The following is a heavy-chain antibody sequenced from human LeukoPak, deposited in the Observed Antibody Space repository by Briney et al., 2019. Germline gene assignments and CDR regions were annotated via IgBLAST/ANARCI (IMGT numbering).Heavy chain of an antibody. D-gene: IGHD3-9*01. Sequence: SEALSLTCTVSGGFISRGSFHWNWIRQPAGKGLEWIGRIHTSGTTNYNPSLKSRLTISVDTSKNQFSLKLSSVTAADTAVYYCARKGYYDILTDLAFDIWGQGTMVTVSS. CDR1: GGFISRGSFH. J-gene: IGHJ3*02. CDR2: IHTSGTT. V-gene: IGHV4-61*02. CDR3: ARKGYYDILTDLAFDI.